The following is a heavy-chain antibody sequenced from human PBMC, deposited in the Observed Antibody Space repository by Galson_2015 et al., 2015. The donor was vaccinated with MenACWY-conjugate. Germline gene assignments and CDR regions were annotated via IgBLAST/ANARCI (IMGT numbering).Heavy chain of an antibody. D-gene: IGHD3-22*01. CDR1: GFTFSSYA. CDR2: ISGSGGST. J-gene: IGHJ3*02. Sequence: SLRLSCAASGFTFSSYAMSWVRQAPGKGLEWVSTISGSGGSTYYADSVKGRFTISRDNSKNTLYLQMNSLRAEDTAVYYCAKTRITMIVAVPLTGVAIDIWGQGTMVTVSS. CDR3: AKTRITMIVAVPLTGVAIDI. V-gene: IGHV3-23*01.